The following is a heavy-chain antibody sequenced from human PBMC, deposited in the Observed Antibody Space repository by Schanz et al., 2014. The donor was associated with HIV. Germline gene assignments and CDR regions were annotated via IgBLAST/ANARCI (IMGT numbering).Heavy chain of an antibody. CDR3: TRGARDCSNGVCGGTYFDY. CDR2: MNPRSGNT. J-gene: IGHJ4*02. V-gene: IGHV1-8*02. D-gene: IGHD2-8*01. CDR1: GYTFSSND. Sequence: QVQLVQSGAGVKKPGASVRVSCKASGYTFSSNDINWVRQASGQGLEWVGWMNPRSGNTGYAQKFQGSVTLTRNTSLTTAYMELSSLTSDDTAVYYCTRGARDCSNGVCGGTYFDYWGQGTLVTVSS.